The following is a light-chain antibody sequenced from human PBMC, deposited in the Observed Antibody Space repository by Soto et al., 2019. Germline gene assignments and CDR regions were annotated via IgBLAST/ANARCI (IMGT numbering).Light chain of an antibody. V-gene: IGLV2-14*01. Sequence: QSVLTQPASVSGSPGQSITISCTGTSSDVGGYNYVSWYQQNPGKAPKLMIYDVSNRPSGVSNRFSGSKSGNTASLTISGLQAEDEADYYCSSYTSSNTFFVFGTGTKVTVL. CDR1: SSDVGGYNY. J-gene: IGLJ1*01. CDR2: DVS. CDR3: SSYTSSNTFFV.